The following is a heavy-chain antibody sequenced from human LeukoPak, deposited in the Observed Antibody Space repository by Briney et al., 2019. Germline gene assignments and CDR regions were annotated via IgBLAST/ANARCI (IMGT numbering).Heavy chain of an antibody. D-gene: IGHD2-2*01. CDR2: INPNSGGT. CDR1: GFTLSSYA. J-gene: IGHJ5*02. Sequence: GGSLRLSCAASGFTLSSYAMHWVGQAPGQGLEWMGWINPNSGGTNYAQKFQGRVTMTRDTSISTAYMELSRLRSDDTAVYYCARDLFCSSTSCYSNWFDPWGQGTLVTVSS. V-gene: IGHV1-2*02. CDR3: ARDLFCSSTSCYSNWFDP.